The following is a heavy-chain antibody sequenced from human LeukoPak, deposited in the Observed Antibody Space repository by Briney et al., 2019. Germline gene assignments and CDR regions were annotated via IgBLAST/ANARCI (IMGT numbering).Heavy chain of an antibody. CDR1: GFTFSSYA. V-gene: IGHV3-30-3*01. J-gene: IGHJ4*02. CDR2: ISYDGSNK. Sequence: PGGSLRLSCAASGFTFSSYAMHWVRQAPGKGLEWVAVISYDGSNKYYADSVKGRFTISRDNSKNTLYLQMNSLRAEDTAVYYCARDRAALVALYYFDYWGQGTLVTVSS. D-gene: IGHD2-8*02. CDR3: ARDRAALVALYYFDY.